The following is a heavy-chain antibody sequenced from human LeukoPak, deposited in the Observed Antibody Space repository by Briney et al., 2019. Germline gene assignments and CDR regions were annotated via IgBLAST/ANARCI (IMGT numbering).Heavy chain of an antibody. Sequence: GASVKVSCKASGGTFSSYAISWVRQAPGQGLEWMGRIIPILGIANYAQKFQGRVTITADKSTSTAYMELSSLRSEDTAVYYCARDHARYYDILVYKTYYGMDVWGQGTTVTVSS. CDR2: IIPILGIA. D-gene: IGHD3-9*01. CDR3: ARDHARYYDILVYKTYYGMDV. CDR1: GGTFSSYA. V-gene: IGHV1-69*04. J-gene: IGHJ6*02.